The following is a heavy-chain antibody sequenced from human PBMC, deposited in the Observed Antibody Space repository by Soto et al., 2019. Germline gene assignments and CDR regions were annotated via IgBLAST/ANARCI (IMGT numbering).Heavy chain of an antibody. D-gene: IGHD3-3*01. CDR2: IYYSGST. J-gene: IGHJ5*02. Sequence: SQTMSLTCTVSDGSISSYSWSWIRQPTGKGLECIGYIYYSGSTNYNPSLKSRVTISVDTSKNQFSLRLGSVTAADTAVYYCARVIQACWSGSVKGLDPWGQGTLVTVSS. CDR3: ARVIQACWSGSVKGLDP. CDR1: DGSISSYS. V-gene: IGHV4-59*01.